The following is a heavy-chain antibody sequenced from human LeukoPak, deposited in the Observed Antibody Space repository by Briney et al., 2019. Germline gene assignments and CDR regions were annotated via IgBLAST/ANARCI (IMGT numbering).Heavy chain of an antibody. J-gene: IGHJ4*02. CDR3: ARDVYASETYYAGH. CDR1: GGSFSGYH. Sequence: PSETLSLTCAVYGGSFSGYHWTWIRQPPGKGLDWIGEINDSGSPIYNPSLRNRVTISVDMSKNQFSVNLTSVTAADTGVYYCARDVYASETYYAGHWGQGILVTVSS. CDR2: INDSGSP. D-gene: IGHD3-10*01. V-gene: IGHV4-34*01.